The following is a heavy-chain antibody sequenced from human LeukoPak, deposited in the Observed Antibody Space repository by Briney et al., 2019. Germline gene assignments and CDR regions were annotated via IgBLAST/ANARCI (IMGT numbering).Heavy chain of an antibody. J-gene: IGHJ4*02. V-gene: IGHV4-39*01. CDR2: IYYSGST. D-gene: IGHD3-3*02. CDR1: GGSISSSSYY. Sequence: SETLSLTCTVSGGSISSSSYYWGWIRQPPGKGLEWIGSIYYSGSTYYNPSLKSRVTISVDTSKNQFSLKLSSVTAADTAVYYCARLSRIGHCWIDYWGQGTLVTVSS. CDR3: ARLSRIGHCWIDY.